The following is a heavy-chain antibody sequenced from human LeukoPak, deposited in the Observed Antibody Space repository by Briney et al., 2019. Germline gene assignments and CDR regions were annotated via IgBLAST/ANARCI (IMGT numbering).Heavy chain of an antibody. D-gene: IGHD2-2*01. Sequence: SETLSLTCAVYGGSFSGYYWSWIRQPPGKGLEWIGEINHSGSTNYNPSLKSRVTISVDTSKNQFSLKLSSVTAADTAVYYCASPGSVGWFDPWGQGTLVTVSS. J-gene: IGHJ5*02. CDR1: GGSFSGYY. CDR3: ASPGSVGWFDP. CDR2: INHSGST. V-gene: IGHV4-34*01.